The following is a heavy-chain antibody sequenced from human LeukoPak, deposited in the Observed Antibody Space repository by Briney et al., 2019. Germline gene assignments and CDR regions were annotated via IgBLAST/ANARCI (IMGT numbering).Heavy chain of an antibody. J-gene: IGHJ3*02. Sequence: PGGSLRLSCVASGFTFSNSGMSWVRQAPGKGLEWVSGISVSGGSTYYADSVKGRFTISRDNSKNTLYLQMNSLRAEDTAVYYCAKASQRQQLVLGAFDIWGQGTMVTVSS. D-gene: IGHD6-13*01. CDR3: AKASQRQQLVLGAFDI. CDR1: GFTFSNSG. V-gene: IGHV3-23*01. CDR2: ISVSGGST.